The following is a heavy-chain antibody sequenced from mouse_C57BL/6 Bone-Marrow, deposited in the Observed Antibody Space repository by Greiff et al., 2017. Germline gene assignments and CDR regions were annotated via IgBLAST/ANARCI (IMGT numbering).Heavy chain of an antibody. CDR1: GYTFTSYW. J-gene: IGHJ1*03. CDR2: IYPGSGST. CDR3: AKLGRYWYFDV. V-gene: IGHV1-55*01. D-gene: IGHD4-1*01. Sequence: QVQLQPGAELVKPGASVKMSCKASGYTFTSYWITWVKQRPGQGLEWIGDIYPGSGSTNYNEKFKSKATLTVDTSSSTAYMPLSSLTSEDSAVYYCAKLGRYWYFDVWGTGTTVTVSS.